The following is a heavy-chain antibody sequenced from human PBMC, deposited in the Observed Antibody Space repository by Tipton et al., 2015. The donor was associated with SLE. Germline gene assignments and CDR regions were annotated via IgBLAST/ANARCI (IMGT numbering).Heavy chain of an antibody. D-gene: IGHD7-27*01. J-gene: IGHJ4*02. V-gene: IGHV4-39*01. CDR1: GGSISSSCYY. Sequence: TLSLTCTVSGGSISSSCYYWGWIRQPPGKGLEWIGSIYDSGNTYDNPSLKSRLTISVDTSKNQFSLKLSSVTAADTAVYYCARHGLDWGWFDYWGQGTLVTVSP. CDR2: IYDSGNT. CDR3: ARHGLDWGWFDY.